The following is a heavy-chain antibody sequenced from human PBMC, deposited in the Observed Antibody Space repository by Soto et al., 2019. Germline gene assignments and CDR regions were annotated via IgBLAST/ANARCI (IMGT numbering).Heavy chain of an antibody. CDR3: ARGYSSLSYFDY. CDR1: GFIFSNYG. V-gene: IGHV3-33*01. Sequence: QVQLVESGGGVVQPGRSLRLSCAASGFIFSNYGMHWVRQAPGKGLQWVAGIWYDGSNKYYVDSVKGRFTISRDNSKNTMYLQMNSLRGEDTAVYYCARGYSSLSYFDYWGQGTLVTASS. CDR2: IWYDGSNK. D-gene: IGHD6-19*01. J-gene: IGHJ4*02.